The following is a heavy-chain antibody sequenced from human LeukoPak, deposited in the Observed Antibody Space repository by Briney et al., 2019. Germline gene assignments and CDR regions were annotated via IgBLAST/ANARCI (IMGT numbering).Heavy chain of an antibody. D-gene: IGHD6-6*01. CDR3: AREFSSSFDY. CDR2: LSGRSSYI. J-gene: IGHJ4*02. CDR1: GFTFSTYS. Sequence: GKSLRLSCAASGFTFSTYSMHWVRQAPRKGLEWVSALSGRSSYIYYADSMKGRFTISRYNAKNSLYLQMNSLRAEDTAVYYCAREFSSSFDYWGQGTLVTVSS. V-gene: IGHV3-21*01.